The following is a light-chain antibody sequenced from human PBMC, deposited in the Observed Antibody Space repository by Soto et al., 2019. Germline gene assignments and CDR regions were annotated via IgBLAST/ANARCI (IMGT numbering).Light chain of an antibody. J-gene: IGKJ1*01. CDR1: QTIRTY. CDR3: QQTYTTPGT. V-gene: IGKV1-39*01. CDR2: GAS. Sequence: DIQMTQSPSSLSASVGDSITITCRASQTIRTYLNWYQSKPGIAPKLLIYGASRLQTGVASNFRGSGAGTDFTLTISSLQREDFATYYCQQTYTTPGTFGQGTKVEIK.